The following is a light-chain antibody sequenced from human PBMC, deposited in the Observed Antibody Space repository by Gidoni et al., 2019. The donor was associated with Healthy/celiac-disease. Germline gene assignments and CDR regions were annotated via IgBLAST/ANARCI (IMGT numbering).Light chain of an antibody. CDR1: QRVSRSY. CDR2: GES. CDR3: QQYGSSPIT. J-gene: IGKJ5*01. V-gene: IGKV3-20*01. Sequence: EMVLTQSPGPLSLSPGVRATLSGWASQRVSRSYLAWQQQKPGKAPRLLIYGESSRATGIPDRFSGSGSGTDFPLTISRLEPEAFAVYYCQQYGSSPITFGQGTRLEIK.